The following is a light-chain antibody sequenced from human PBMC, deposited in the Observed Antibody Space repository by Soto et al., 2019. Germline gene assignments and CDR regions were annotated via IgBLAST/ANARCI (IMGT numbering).Light chain of an antibody. CDR2: GAS. CDR1: QSVSRSY. Sequence: EIVLTQSPGTLSLSPGERATLSCRASQSVSRSYLAWYQQKPGQAPRLLVYGASIRDTGIPDRFSGSGSGTDFSLTINKVEPEDFAVYYCQQYGDSPPWTFGQGTKVEIK. V-gene: IGKV3-20*01. CDR3: QQYGDSPPWT. J-gene: IGKJ1*01.